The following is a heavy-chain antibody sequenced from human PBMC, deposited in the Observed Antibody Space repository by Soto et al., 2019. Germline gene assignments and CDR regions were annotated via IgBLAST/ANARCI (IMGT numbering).Heavy chain of an antibody. CDR3: ARDPYGGNSPRYYYYGMDV. Sequence: SLRLSCAASGFTFSSYSMNWVRQAPGKGLEWVSSISSSSSYIYYADSVKGRFTISRDNAKNSLYLQMNSLRAEDTAVYYCARDPYGGNSPRYYYYGMDVWGQGTTVTVSS. J-gene: IGHJ6*02. D-gene: IGHD2-21*02. V-gene: IGHV3-21*01. CDR1: GFTFSSYS. CDR2: ISSSSSYI.